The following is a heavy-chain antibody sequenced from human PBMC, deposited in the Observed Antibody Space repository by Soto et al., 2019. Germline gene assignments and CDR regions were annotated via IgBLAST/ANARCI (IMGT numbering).Heavy chain of an antibody. Sequence: QVQLVQSGAEVKKPGASVKVSCKASGYTFTSYGISWVRQAPGQGLEWMGWISAYNGNTNYAQKLQGRVTMTTDTSTSTAYMELRSLRSDDTAVYYCARDLHGGNLLYYYGMDVWGQGTTVTVSS. V-gene: IGHV1-18*04. CDR2: ISAYNGNT. J-gene: IGHJ6*02. CDR3: ARDLHGGNLLYYYGMDV. CDR1: GYTFTSYG. D-gene: IGHD2-15*01.